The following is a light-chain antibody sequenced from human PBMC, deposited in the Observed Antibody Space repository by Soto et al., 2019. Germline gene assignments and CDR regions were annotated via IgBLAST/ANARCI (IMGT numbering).Light chain of an antibody. CDR3: QQYGRSLWT. V-gene: IGKV3-20*01. J-gene: IGKJ1*01. CDR1: QSLTSDY. Sequence: EIVLTQSPGTLSLSPGERATLSCRASQSLTSDYLSWYQQRPGQSPRLLIYDTDRRATDVPDRFRGSGSGTDFTLTITRLEPEDFAVSFCQQYGRSLWTFGQGTKVEIK. CDR2: DTD.